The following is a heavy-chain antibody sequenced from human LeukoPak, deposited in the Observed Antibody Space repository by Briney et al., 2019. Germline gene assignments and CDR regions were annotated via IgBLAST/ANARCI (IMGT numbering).Heavy chain of an antibody. V-gene: IGHV1-2*02. CDR1: GYTFTGYY. CDR2: INPNSGGT. Sequence: PWASVKVSCKASGYTFTGYYMHWVRQAPGQGLERMGWINPNSGGTNYAQKFQGRVTMTRDTSISTAYMELSRLGSDDTAVYYCARAGYIVVVPAADYWGQGTLVTVSS. J-gene: IGHJ4*02. CDR3: ARAGYIVVVPAADY. D-gene: IGHD2-2*01.